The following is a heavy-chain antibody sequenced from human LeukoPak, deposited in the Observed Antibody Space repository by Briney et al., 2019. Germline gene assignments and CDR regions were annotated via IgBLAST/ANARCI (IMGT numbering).Heavy chain of an antibody. Sequence: TPSETLSLTCAVYGGSFSGYYWSWIRQPPGKGLEWIGEINHSGSTNYNPSLKSRVTISVDTSKNQFSLKLSSVTAADTAVYYCARHGRPGARLGELSLGYYYYYMDVWGKGTTVTISS. D-gene: IGHD3-16*02. CDR1: GGSFSGYY. J-gene: IGHJ6*03. CDR2: INHSGST. CDR3: ARHGRPGARLGELSLGYYYYYMDV. V-gene: IGHV4-34*01.